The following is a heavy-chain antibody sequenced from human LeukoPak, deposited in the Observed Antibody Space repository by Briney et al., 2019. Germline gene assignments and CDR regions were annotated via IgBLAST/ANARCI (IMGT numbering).Heavy chain of an antibody. J-gene: IGHJ3*02. CDR3: ARWGTDYSGYDTTHEAFDI. V-gene: IGHV1-2*02. D-gene: IGHD5-12*01. Sequence: GASVKVSCKASGYTFTGYYMHWVRQAPGQGLEWMGWINPNSGGTNYAQKFQGRVTMTRDTSISTAYMELSRLRSDDTAVYYCARWGTDYSGYDTTHEAFDIWGQGTMVTVSS. CDR1: GYTFTGYY. CDR2: INPNSGGT.